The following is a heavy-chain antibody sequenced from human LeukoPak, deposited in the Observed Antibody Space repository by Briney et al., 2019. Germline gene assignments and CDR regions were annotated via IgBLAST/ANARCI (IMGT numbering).Heavy chain of an antibody. CDR3: ASQLNYDILTGYYNTPHYYYYGMDV. J-gene: IGHJ6*02. Sequence: ASVKVSCKASGYTFTGYYMHWARQAPGQGLEWMGWINPNSGGTNYAQKFQGRVTMARDTFISTAYMELSRLRSDDTAVYYCASQLNYDILTGYYNTPHYYYYGMDVWGQGTTVTVSS. V-gene: IGHV1-2*02. D-gene: IGHD3-9*01. CDR2: INPNSGGT. CDR1: GYTFTGYY.